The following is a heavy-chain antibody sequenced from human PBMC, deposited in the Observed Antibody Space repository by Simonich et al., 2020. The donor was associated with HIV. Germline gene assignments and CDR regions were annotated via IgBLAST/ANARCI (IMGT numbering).Heavy chain of an antibody. D-gene: IGHD1-1*01. CDR1: GGSFSGYY. CDR3: ARGIPRNYYYFYYMDV. CDR2: INHSGIT. Sequence: QVHLQQWGAGLLKPSETLSLTCAVYGGSFSGYYWSWIRQPPGKGLAWIGEINHSGITNYNPSLKSRVTISVDTSKNQFSLKLSSVTAADTAVYSCARGIPRNYYYFYYMDVWGKGTTVIVSS. J-gene: IGHJ6*03. V-gene: IGHV4-34*01.